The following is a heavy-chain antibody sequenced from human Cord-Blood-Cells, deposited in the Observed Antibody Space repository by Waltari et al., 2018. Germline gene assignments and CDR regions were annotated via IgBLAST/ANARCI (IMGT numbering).Heavy chain of an antibody. V-gene: IGHV1-3*01. D-gene: IGHD6-19*01. Sequence: QVQLVQSGAEVKKPGASVKVSCKASGYTFTRYAMQWLRPAPGQRLEWMGWINAGNGNTKYSQKFQGRVTITRDTSASTAYMELSSLRSEDTAVYYCARDSSGWYDWYFDLWGRGTLVTVSS. CDR2: INAGNGNT. CDR1: GYTFTRYA. J-gene: IGHJ2*01. CDR3: ARDSSGWYDWYFDL.